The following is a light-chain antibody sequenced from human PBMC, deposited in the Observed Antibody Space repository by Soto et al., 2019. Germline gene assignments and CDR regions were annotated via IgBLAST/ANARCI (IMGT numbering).Light chain of an antibody. V-gene: IGKV1-9*01. CDR3: QKLNGDPPFT. J-gene: IGKJ3*01. Sequence: IQLTQSPSSLSASVGDRVTVTCRASQDIDSYLGWYQQIPGKAPRLLISSAATLQSGVPPRFSGSRSGTEFTLTISSLQPEDFAAYFCQKLNGDPPFTFGPGTTVEIK. CDR1: QDIDSY. CDR2: SAA.